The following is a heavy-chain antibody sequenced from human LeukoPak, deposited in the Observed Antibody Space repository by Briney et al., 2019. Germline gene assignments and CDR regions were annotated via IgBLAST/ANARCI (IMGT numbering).Heavy chain of an antibody. D-gene: IGHD3-10*02. CDR1: GFTFSSYE. CDR2: ISSSGSTI. V-gene: IGHV3-48*03. Sequence: GGSLRLSCAASGFTFSSYEMNWVRQAPGKGLEWVSYISSSGSTIYYADSVKGRFTFSRDNAKNSLYLQMNSLRAEDTAVYYCAELGITMIGGVWGKGTTVTISS. J-gene: IGHJ6*04. CDR3: AELGITMIGGV.